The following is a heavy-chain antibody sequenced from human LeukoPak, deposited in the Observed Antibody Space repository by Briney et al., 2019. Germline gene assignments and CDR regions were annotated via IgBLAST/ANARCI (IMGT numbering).Heavy chain of an antibody. CDR3: ARDNYDYVWGSYQNFDY. V-gene: IGHV4-34*01. CDR1: GGSFSGYY. J-gene: IGHJ4*02. CDR2: INHSGST. Sequence: PSETLSLTYAVYGGSFSGYYWSWIRQPPGKGLEWIGEINHSGSTNYNPSLKSRVTISVDTSKNQFSLKLSSVTAADTAVYYCARDNYDYVWGSYQNFDYWGQGTLVTVSS. D-gene: IGHD3-16*02.